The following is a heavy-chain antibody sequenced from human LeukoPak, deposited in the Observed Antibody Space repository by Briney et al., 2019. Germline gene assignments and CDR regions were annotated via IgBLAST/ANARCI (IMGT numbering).Heavy chain of an antibody. CDR1: GYSFTSYW. J-gene: IGHJ4*02. D-gene: IGHD2-8*01. CDR2: IYPGDSDT. Sequence: GESLKISCKGSGYSFTSYWIGWVRQMPGKGLEWMGIIYPGDSDTRYSPSFQGQVTISADKSISTAYLQWSSLKASDTAIYYCARHLGYCTNGVCYSFDYWGQGTLVTVSS. V-gene: IGHV5-51*01. CDR3: ARHLGYCTNGVCYSFDY.